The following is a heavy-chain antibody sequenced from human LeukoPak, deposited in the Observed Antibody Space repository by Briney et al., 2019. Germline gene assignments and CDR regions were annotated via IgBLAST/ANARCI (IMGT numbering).Heavy chain of an antibody. Sequence: SETLSLTCTVSGGSISSSSYYWGWIRQPPGKGLEWIGSIYYGGSTYYNPSLKSRVTISVDTSKNQFSLKLSSVTAADTAVYYCARPTYYDFWSGGNWFDPWGQGTLVTVSS. V-gene: IGHV4-39*01. CDR2: IYYGGST. CDR3: ARPTYYDFWSGGNWFDP. D-gene: IGHD3-3*01. J-gene: IGHJ5*02. CDR1: GGSISSSSYY.